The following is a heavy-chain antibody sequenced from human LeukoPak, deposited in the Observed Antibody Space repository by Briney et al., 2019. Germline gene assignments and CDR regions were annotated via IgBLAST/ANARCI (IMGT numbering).Heavy chain of an antibody. CDR1: GGSISSSSYY. D-gene: IGHD6-19*01. J-gene: IGHJ6*02. Sequence: PSETLSLTCTVSGGSISSSSYYWGWIRQPPGKGLEWIGSIYYSGNTYYNPSLKSRVTISVDTSKNQFSLKLSSVTAADTAVYYCARAVGSGWSWYYGMDVWGQGTTVTVSS. CDR2: IYYSGNT. CDR3: ARAVGSGWSWYYGMDV. V-gene: IGHV4-39*01.